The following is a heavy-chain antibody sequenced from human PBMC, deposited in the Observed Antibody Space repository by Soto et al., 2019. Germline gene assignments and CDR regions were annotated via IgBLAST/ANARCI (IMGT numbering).Heavy chain of an antibody. CDR2: INSDGSST. CDR3: AREVVWFGEPQFDP. V-gene: IGHV3-74*01. CDR1: GFTFSSYW. D-gene: IGHD3-10*01. Sequence: GGSLRLSCAASGFTFSSYWMHWVRQAPGKGLVWVSRINSDGSSTSYADSVKGRFTISRDNAKNTLYLQMNSLRAEDTAVYYCAREVVWFGEPQFDPWGQGTLVTVSS. J-gene: IGHJ5*02.